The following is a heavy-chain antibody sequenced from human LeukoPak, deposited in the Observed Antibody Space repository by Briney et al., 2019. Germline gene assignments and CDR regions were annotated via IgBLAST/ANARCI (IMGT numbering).Heavy chain of an antibody. J-gene: IGHJ6*02. CDR1: GFPFSSYA. V-gene: IGHV3-64D*09. Sequence: GGSLRLSCSASGFPFSSYAMHWVRQAPGKGLEYVSAISDSGGSTYYADSVKGRFTTSRDNSKNTLYLQMSSLRTEDTAVYFCVRGYSFGPYGMDVWGQGTTVTVSS. CDR3: VRGYSFGPYGMDV. D-gene: IGHD2-15*01. CDR2: ISDSGGST.